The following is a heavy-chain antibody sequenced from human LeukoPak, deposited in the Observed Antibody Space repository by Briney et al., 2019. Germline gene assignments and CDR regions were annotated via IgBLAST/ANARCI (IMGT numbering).Heavy chain of an antibody. CDR2: ITPSGDAT. Sequence: GGSLRLSCAASGFTFSSYSMTCVRQAPGKGLEWVSSITPSGDATYYADSVRGRFTISRDNSKKTLYVQMNSLRAEDTAVYYCARATSGRTYDYWGQGTLVTVTS. CDR1: GFTFSSYS. J-gene: IGHJ4*02. V-gene: IGHV3-23*01. D-gene: IGHD1-1*01. CDR3: ARATSGRTYDY.